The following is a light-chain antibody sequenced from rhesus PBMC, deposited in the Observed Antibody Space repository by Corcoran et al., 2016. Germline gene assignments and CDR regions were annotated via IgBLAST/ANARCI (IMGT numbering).Light chain of an antibody. CDR1: ENVNNY. Sequence: DIQMTQSPSSLSASVGDRVTITCRASENVNNYLNWYQQKPGKAPKLLIYKASTVQSGVPSRFSGSGSWTDYTFTISSLQPEDVATYYCPHGSGTPLTFGGGTKVEIK. CDR2: KAS. CDR3: PHGSGTPLT. V-gene: IGKV1-74*01. J-gene: IGKJ4*01.